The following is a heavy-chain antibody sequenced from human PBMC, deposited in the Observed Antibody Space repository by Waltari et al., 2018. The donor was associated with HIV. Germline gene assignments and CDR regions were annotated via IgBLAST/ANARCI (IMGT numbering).Heavy chain of an antibody. Sequence: EVQLVESGGGVVEQGGSLRLSGAAAGFTIADAWMNWVRQAPGKGREWVARIKGKTDAGTRDFAAPVKGRFSISRNYLKNTVDLQMNNLKTEDTALYYCAAGTGRSDFDYWGQGTLVTVSS. D-gene: IGHD7-27*01. J-gene: IGHJ4*02. CDR2: IKGKTDAGTR. CDR3: AAGTGRSDFDY. CDR1: GFTIADAW. V-gene: IGHV3-15*01.